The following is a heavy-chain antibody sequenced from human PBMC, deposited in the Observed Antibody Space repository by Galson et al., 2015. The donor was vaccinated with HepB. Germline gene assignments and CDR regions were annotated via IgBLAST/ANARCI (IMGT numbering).Heavy chain of an antibody. CDR3: ARQERSCHEY. V-gene: IGHV3-73*01. D-gene: IGHD2-15*01. CDR2: IRSKAGGYAT. J-gene: IGHJ4*02. Sequence: SLRLSCAASGFTFSDSHIHSVRQASGKGLEWVGHIRSKAGGYATAYDASVKGRFTISRDDSKNVAYLQMHNLKAEDAAVYFCARQERSCHEYWGQGTLVTVSS. CDR1: GFTFSDSH.